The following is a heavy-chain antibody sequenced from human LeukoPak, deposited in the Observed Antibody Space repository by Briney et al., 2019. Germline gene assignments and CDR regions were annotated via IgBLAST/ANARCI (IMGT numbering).Heavy chain of an antibody. D-gene: IGHD6-13*01. CDR3: ARGGVYSSSWYVASAFDI. CDR1: GGTFSSYA. J-gene: IGHJ3*02. CDR2: ISAYNGNT. Sequence: GASVKVSCKASGGTFSSYAISWVRQAPGQGLEWMGWISAYNGNTNYAQKLQGRVTMTTDTSTSTAYMELRSLRSDDTAVYYCARGGVYSSSWYVASAFDIWGQGTMVTVSS. V-gene: IGHV1-18*01.